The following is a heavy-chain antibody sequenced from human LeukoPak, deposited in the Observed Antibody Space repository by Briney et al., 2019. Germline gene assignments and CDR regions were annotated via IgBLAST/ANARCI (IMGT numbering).Heavy chain of an antibody. CDR1: GYTFTDYY. V-gene: IGHV1-69-2*01. J-gene: IGHJ5*02. CDR3: APSQTSSIFGNWFDP. CDR2: VDPEDGET. Sequence: ASVKISCKASGYTFTDYYMHWVQQAPGKGLEWMGRVDPEDGETIYAEKFQGRVTITADTSTDTAYMELSSLRSEDTAVYYCAPSQTSSIFGNWFDPWGQGTLVTVSS. D-gene: IGHD3-3*02.